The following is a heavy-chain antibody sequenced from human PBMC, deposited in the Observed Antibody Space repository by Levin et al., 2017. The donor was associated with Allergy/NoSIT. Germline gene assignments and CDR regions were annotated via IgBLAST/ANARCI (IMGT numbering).Heavy chain of an antibody. V-gene: IGHV3-48*01. J-gene: IGHJ3*02. Sequence: GASVKVSCAASGFTFSSYRMNWVRQAPGKGLEWVSYISSSSSTIYYADSVKGRFTISRDNAKNSLYLQMNSLRAEDTAVYYCARNTRTVVNAFDIWGQGTMVTVSS. CDR1: GFTFSSYR. CDR3: ARNTRTVVNAFDI. CDR2: ISSSSSTI. D-gene: IGHD4-23*01.